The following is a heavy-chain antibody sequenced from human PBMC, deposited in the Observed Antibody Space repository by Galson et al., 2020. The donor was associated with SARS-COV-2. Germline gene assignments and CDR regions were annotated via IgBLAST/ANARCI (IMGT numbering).Heavy chain of an antibody. CDR3: ARASNYCSSTSCYFGAFLSGYYYYYMDV. Sequence: ASVKVSCKASGYTFTSYDINWVRQATGQGLEWMGWMNPNSGNTGYAQKFQGRVTMTRNTSISTAYMELSSLRSEDTAVYYCARASNYCSSTSCYFGAFLSGYYYYYMDVWGKGTTVTVSS. CDR1: GYTFTSYD. D-gene: IGHD2-2*01. CDR2: MNPNSGNT. J-gene: IGHJ6*03. V-gene: IGHV1-8*01.